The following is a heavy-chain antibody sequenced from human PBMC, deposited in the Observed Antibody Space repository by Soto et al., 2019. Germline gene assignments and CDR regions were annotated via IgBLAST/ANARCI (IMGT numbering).Heavy chain of an antibody. D-gene: IGHD4-17*01. V-gene: IGHV3-30*03. CDR3: ASDFRKSYGSNFDY. J-gene: IGHJ4*02. Sequence: GGSLRLSCAASGFTFSSYGMHWVRQAPAKGLEWVAVISYDGSEKYSADSVKGRFTISRDNSKDTLYLQMNSLRAEDTAVYYCASDFRKSYGSNFDYWGQGTLVTVSS. CDR1: GFTFSSYG. CDR2: ISYDGSEK.